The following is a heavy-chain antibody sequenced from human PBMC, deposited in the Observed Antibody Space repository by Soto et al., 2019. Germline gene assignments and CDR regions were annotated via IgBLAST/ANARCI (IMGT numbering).Heavy chain of an antibody. J-gene: IGHJ5*02. CDR3: AKDAISGDGIWLMDS. V-gene: IGHV3-23*01. CDR1: GFTFRNYA. CDR2: LLRSGSSA. Sequence: GGSLRLSCAASGFTFRNYAMTWARQAPGKGLEWVSSLLRSGSSAYYADSVRGRFSISSDTSANSLYLQMDNLRAEDTAIYYCAKDAISGDGIWLMDSWGQGTVVTVSS. D-gene: IGHD4-17*01.